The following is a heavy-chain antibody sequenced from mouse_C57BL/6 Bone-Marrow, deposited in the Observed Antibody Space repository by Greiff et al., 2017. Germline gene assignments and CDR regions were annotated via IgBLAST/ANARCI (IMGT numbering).Heavy chain of an antibody. Sequence: QVQLQQSGPGLVQPSQCLSITCTVSGFSLTSYGVHWVRQSPGKGLEWLGVIWSGGSTDNNAAFISRLSISKDNSKSQVFFKMNSLQADDTATYYCAASYYGSLYAMDYWGQGTSVTVTS. CDR3: AASYYGSLYAMDY. D-gene: IGHD1-1*01. J-gene: IGHJ4*01. V-gene: IGHV2-2*01. CDR2: IWSGGST. CDR1: GFSLTSYG.